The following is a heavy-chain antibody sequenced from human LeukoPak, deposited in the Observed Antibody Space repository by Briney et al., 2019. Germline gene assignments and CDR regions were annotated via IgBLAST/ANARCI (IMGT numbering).Heavy chain of an antibody. CDR3: ARVSYYYYGSGSYSQDAFDI. J-gene: IGHJ3*02. CDR1: GFTFSSYW. CDR2: IKQDGSEK. V-gene: IGHV3-7*01. D-gene: IGHD3-10*01. Sequence: PGGSLRLSCAASGFTFSSYWMSWVRQAPGKGLDWVANIKQDGSEKYYVDSVRGRFTISRDNAKNSLYLQMNSLRAEDTAVYYCARVSYYYYGSGSYSQDAFDIWGQGTMVTVSS.